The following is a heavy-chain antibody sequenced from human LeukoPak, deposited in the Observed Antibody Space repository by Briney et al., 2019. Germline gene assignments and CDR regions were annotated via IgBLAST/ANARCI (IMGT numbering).Heavy chain of an antibody. Sequence: GGSPRLSCSASGLTFTKYYMNWVRQAPGKGLEWVSSITSNGASMYYADSVKGRFTISRDNAKNTLYLQMDSLRTDDTAMYYCARDFGITWAQYYFDYWGQGTLVTVSS. D-gene: IGHD3-10*01. CDR3: ARDFGITWAQYYFDY. V-gene: IGHV3-21*01. CDR2: ITSNGASM. J-gene: IGHJ4*02. CDR1: GLTFTKYY.